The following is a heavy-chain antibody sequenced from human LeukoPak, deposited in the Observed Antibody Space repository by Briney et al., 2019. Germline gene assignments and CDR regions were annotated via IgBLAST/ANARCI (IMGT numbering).Heavy chain of an antibody. CDR2: IWYDGSNK. CDR3: AKGESPQYMVRGVPYYYYVMDV. J-gene: IGHJ6*02. V-gene: IGHV3-33*06. CDR1: GFTFSSYG. D-gene: IGHD3-10*01. Sequence: GRSLRLSCAASGFTFSSYGMHWVRQAPGKGLEWVAVIWYDGSNKYYADSVKGRLTISRDNSKSTLYLQMSSLRAEDTAVYYCAKGESPQYMVRGVPYYYYVMDVWGQGTTVTVAS.